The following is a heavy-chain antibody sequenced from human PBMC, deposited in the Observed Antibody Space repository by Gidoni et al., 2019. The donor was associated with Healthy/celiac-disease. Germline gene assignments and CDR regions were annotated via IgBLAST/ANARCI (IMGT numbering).Heavy chain of an antibody. CDR2: ISGSGGST. V-gene: IGHV3-23*01. J-gene: IGHJ4*02. D-gene: IGHD6-19*01. CDR3: AKVKTVAGPGPFDY. Sequence: GLEWVSAISGSGGSTYYADSVKGRFTISRDNSKNTLYLQMNSLRAEDTAVYYCAKVKTVAGPGPFDYWGQGTLVTVSS.